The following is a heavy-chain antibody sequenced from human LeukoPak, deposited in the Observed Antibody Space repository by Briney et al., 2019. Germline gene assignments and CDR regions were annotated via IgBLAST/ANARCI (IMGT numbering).Heavy chain of an antibody. V-gene: IGHV3-30-3*01. J-gene: IGHJ4*02. CDR3: AREVLLWFGEFPSHFDY. D-gene: IGHD3-10*01. CDR2: ISYDGSNK. Sequence: GGSLRLSCAASGFTFSSYAMHWVRQAPGKGLEWVAVISYDGSNKYYADSVKGRFTISRDNSKNTLYLQMNSLRAEDTAVYYCAREVLLWFGEFPSHFDYWGQGTLVTVSS. CDR1: GFTFSSYA.